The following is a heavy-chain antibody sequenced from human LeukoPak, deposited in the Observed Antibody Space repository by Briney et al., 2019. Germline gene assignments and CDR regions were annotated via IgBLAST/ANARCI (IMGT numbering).Heavy chain of an antibody. CDR1: GFTFSDYY. CDR3: ARVGEYCSSTSCSD. V-gene: IGHV3-11*01. CDR2: ISSRGSTI. Sequence: PGGSLTLSCAASGFTFSDYYMSWIRQAPGKGLEWVSYISSRGSTIYYADSVKGRFTISRDNAKNSLYLQMNSLRAEDTAVYYCARVGEYCSSTSCSDWGQGTLVTVS. D-gene: IGHD2-2*01. J-gene: IGHJ4*02.